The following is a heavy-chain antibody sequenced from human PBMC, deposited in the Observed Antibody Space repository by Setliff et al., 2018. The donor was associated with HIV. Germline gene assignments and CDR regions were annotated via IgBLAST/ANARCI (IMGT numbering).Heavy chain of an antibody. D-gene: IGHD6-13*01. J-gene: IGHJ4*02. V-gene: IGHV1-2*04. CDR3: ARAFAAAGTPFDC. CDR2: INPNSGGT. Sequence: ASVKVSCKASGYTFTGYYMHWVRQAPGQGLEWMGWINPNSGGTNYAQKFQGWVTMTRDTSISTAYMELSRLRSDDTAVYYCARAFAAAGTPFDCWGQGTLVTVSS. CDR1: GYTFTGYY.